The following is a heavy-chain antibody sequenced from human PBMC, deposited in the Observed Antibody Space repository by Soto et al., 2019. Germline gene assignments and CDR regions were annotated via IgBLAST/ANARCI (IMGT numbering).Heavy chain of an antibody. D-gene: IGHD3-3*01. CDR2: IYYSGST. CDR1: GGSISSGGYY. J-gene: IGHJ5*02. CDR3: ASRITVFGLLIPPFDP. Sequence: PSETLSLTCTVSGGSISSGGYYWSWIRQHPGKGLEWIGYIYYSGSTHYNPSLKSRVTMSVDTSKNQFSLRLSSVTAADTAIYYCASRITVFGLLIPPFDPWGQGTQVTVPS. V-gene: IGHV4-31*03.